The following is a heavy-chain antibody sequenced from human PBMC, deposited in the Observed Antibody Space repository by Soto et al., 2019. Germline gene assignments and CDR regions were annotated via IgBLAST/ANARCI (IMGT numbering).Heavy chain of an antibody. CDR1: GGSISSGGYY. V-gene: IGHV4-31*03. J-gene: IGHJ6*02. CDR2: IYYSGST. Sequence: SETLSLTCTVSGGSISSGGYYWSWIRQHPGKGLEWIGYIYYSGSTYYNPSLKSRVTISVDTSKTQFSLKLSSVTAADTSVYYCARDRAAASRSGYYYGMDVWGRETTGTASS. D-gene: IGHD6-13*01. CDR3: ARDRAAASRSGYYYGMDV.